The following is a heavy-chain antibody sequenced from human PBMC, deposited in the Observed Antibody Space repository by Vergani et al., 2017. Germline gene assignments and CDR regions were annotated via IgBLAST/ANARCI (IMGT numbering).Heavy chain of an antibody. CDR2: ISYDGSNK. V-gene: IGHV3-30-3*01. J-gene: IGHJ4*02. CDR1: GFTFSSYA. CDR3: ARDYYDILTGYPLYYFDY. D-gene: IGHD3-9*01. Sequence: QVQLVESGGGVVQPGRSLRLSCAASGFTFSSYAMHWVRQAPGKGLEWVAVISYDGSNKYYADSVKGRFTISRDNSKNTLYLQMNSLRAEDTAVYYCARDYYDILTGYPLYYFDYWGQGTLVTVSS.